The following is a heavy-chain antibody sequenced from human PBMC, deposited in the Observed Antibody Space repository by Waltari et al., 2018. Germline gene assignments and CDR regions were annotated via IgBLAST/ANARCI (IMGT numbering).Heavy chain of an antibody. Sequence: QLQLQESGPGLVKPSETLSLTCTVSGGSISSSSCYWGWIRQPPGKGLEWIGSIYYSGSTYYNPSLKSRVTISVDTSKNQFSLKLSSVTAADTAVYYCARDKSVYYDSSGYYQDYWGQGTLVTVSS. V-gene: IGHV4-39*07. D-gene: IGHD3-22*01. CDR1: GGSISSSSCY. CDR2: IYYSGST. J-gene: IGHJ4*02. CDR3: ARDKSVYYDSSGYYQDY.